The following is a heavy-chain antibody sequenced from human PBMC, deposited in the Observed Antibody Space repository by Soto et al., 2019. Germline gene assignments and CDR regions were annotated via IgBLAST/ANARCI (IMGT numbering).Heavy chain of an antibody. CDR3: ARVRYYDSSGYLPLDY. Sequence: QVQLVESGGGVVQPGRSLRLSCAASGFTFSSYTVHWVRQAPGKGLEWVAFISYGGGNEYYADSVKGRFTISRDNSKNTLYLQMNSLRAEDTAVYYCARVRYYDSSGYLPLDYWGQGTLVTVSS. J-gene: IGHJ4*02. CDR1: GFTFSSYT. D-gene: IGHD3-22*01. CDR2: ISYGGGNE. V-gene: IGHV3-30-3*01.